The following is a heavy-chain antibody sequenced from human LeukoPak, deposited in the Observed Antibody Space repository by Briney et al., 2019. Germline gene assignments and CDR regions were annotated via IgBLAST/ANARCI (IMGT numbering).Heavy chain of an antibody. CDR2: IYSGGST. CDR1: GFTVSSNY. V-gene: IGHV3-66*01. Sequence: GGSLRLSCAASGFTVSSNYMSWGRQAPGKGLEWVSVIYSGGSTYYADSVKGRFTISRDNSKNTLYLQMNSLRAEDTAVYYCARDRSVMGIFDYWGQGTLVTVSS. J-gene: IGHJ4*02. D-gene: IGHD3-16*01. CDR3: ARDRSVMGIFDY.